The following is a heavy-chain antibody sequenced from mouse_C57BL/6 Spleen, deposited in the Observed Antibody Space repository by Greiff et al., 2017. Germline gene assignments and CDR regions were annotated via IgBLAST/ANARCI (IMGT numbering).Heavy chain of an antibody. V-gene: IGHV5-9*01. Sequence: DVKLVESGGGLVKPGGSLKLSCAASGFTFSSYTMSWVRQTPEKRLEWVATISGGGGNTYYPDSVKGRFTISRDNAKNTLYLQMSSLRSEDTALYYCARLYYGYEGYYAMDYWGQGTSVTVSS. CDR3: ARLYYGYEGYYAMDY. J-gene: IGHJ4*01. D-gene: IGHD2-2*01. CDR1: GFTFSSYT. CDR2: ISGGGGNT.